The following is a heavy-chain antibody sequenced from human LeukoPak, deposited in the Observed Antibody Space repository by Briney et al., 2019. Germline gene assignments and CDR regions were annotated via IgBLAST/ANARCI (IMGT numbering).Heavy chain of an antibody. D-gene: IGHD3-3*01. J-gene: IGHJ4*02. CDR3: AKTPVRRFPLYFDY. Sequence: HAGGSLRLSCAASGFTFSSYGMSWVRQAPGKGLEWVSGISGSGGSTDYADSLKGRFTISRDNSKNTLYLQMNSLRAEDTAVYYCAKTPVRRFPLYFDYWGQGTLVTVSS. V-gene: IGHV3-23*01. CDR2: ISGSGGST. CDR1: GFTFSSYG.